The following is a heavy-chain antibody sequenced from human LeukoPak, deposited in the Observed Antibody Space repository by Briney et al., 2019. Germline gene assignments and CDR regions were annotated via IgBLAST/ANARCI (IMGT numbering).Heavy chain of an antibody. CDR3: ARVRDAYNYFHL. J-gene: IGHJ4*02. CDR1: GFTFTSYS. V-gene: IGHV3-48*01. Sequence: GGSLRLSCAASGFTFTSYSMNWVRQAPGKGLEWVSYISSYSSSIYYADSVKGRFTISRDNAKSSLYLQMNSLRAEDTAVYYCARVRDAYNYFHLWGQGTLVTVSS. D-gene: IGHD2-2*01. CDR2: ISSYSSSI.